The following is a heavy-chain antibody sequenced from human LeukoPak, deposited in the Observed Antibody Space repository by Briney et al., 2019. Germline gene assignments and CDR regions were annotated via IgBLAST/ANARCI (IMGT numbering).Heavy chain of an antibody. Sequence: SETLSLTCSVFGCSISRSSYYWGWIRQPPGKGLEWIGSIYYSGSTYYNPSLKSRVTISVDTSKNQFSLRLSSVTAADTAVYYCARGRWYPIIWGQGTLVTVSS. CDR2: IYYSGST. CDR3: ARGRWYPII. V-gene: IGHV4-39*01. J-gene: IGHJ4*02. CDR1: GCSISRSSYY. D-gene: IGHD5-24*01.